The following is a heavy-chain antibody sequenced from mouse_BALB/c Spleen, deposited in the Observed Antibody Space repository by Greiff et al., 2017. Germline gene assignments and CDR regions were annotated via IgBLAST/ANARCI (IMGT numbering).Heavy chain of an antibody. J-gene: IGHJ2*01. V-gene: IGHV5-6*01. CDR2: ISSGGSYT. CDR3: ARHGATVVATEDFDY. Sequence: EVQLVESGGDLVKPGGSLKLSCAASGFTFSSYGMSWVRQTPDKRLEWVATISSGGSYTYYPDSVKGRFTISRDNAKNTLYLQMSSLKSEDTAMYYCARHGATVVATEDFDYWGQGTTLTVSS. D-gene: IGHD1-1*01. CDR1: GFTFSSYG.